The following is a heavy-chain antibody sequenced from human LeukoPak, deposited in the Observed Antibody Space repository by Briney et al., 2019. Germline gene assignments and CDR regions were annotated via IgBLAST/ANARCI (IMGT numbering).Heavy chain of an antibody. CDR2: IHYSGST. CDR3: ARGPTTVATIFDF. CDR1: GGSIISDY. J-gene: IGHJ4*02. V-gene: IGHV4-59*01. D-gene: IGHD5-12*01. Sequence: SETLSLTCTVSGGSIISDYWSWIRQPPGKGLEWIGYIHYSGSTNYNPSLKSRVTISVDTSKNQFSLKLSSVTAADTAVYYCARGPTTVATIFDFWGQGTLVTVSS.